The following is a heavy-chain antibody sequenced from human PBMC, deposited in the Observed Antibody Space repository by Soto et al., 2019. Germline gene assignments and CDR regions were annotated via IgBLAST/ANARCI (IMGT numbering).Heavy chain of an antibody. D-gene: IGHD1-26*01. CDR3: ARESGGATATLDYYYFYMDV. CDR1: GYTFSDYY. V-gene: IGHV1-2*06. CDR2: INPNSGDA. J-gene: IGHJ6*03. Sequence: QVQLVQSGAEVKKPGASVTVSCKASGYTFSDYYLHWVRQAPGQGPEWMGRINPNSGDAKFAQKFQGGVTMTRDTSVRTAFMELNWLKSDDTAVYYCARESGGATATLDYYYFYMDVWGKGTTVTVSS.